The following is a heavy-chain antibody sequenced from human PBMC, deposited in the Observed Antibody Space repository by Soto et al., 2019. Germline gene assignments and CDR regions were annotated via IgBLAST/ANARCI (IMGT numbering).Heavy chain of an antibody. V-gene: IGHV3-7*03. J-gene: IGHJ6*02. CDR2: IPQDGVDG. Sequence: PGGSLRLSCEVSGFTFSMYSMGWVRQSPGKXLEWVAKIPQDGVDGHYADSVKGRFIISRDNGKNSLHLQLNNLRAEDTAVYYCARDHLILPAHDFFYGSDVWGRGATVTVSS. D-gene: IGHD2-21*02. CDR1: GFTFSMYS. CDR3: ARDHLILPAHDFFYGSDV.